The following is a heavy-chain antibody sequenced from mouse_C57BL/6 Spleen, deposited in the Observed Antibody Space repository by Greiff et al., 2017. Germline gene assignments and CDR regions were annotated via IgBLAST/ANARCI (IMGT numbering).Heavy chain of an antibody. Sequence: QVQLQQSGAELVKPGASVKMSCKASGYPFTTYPIEWMKQNHGKSLEWIGNFHPYNDDTKYNEKFKGTATLTVEKSSSTVYLELSRLTSDDSAVDYGARRGPLEGSYFDYWGQGTTRTVSS. D-gene: IGHD2-10*02. V-gene: IGHV1-47*01. CDR2: FHPYNDDT. CDR3: ARRGPLEGSYFDY. CDR1: GYPFTTYP. J-gene: IGHJ2*01.